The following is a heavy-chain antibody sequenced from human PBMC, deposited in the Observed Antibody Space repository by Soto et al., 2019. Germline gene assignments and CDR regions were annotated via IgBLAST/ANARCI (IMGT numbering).Heavy chain of an antibody. CDR3: AWVASPAAAGTLSGLDP. CDR1: GYTFITYY. V-gene: IGHV1-46*03. J-gene: IGHJ5*02. D-gene: IGHD6-13*01. CDR2: INPSGGTT. Sequence: ASVKVSCKASGYTFITYYMHCVRQAPGQGLEWMGIINPSGGTTSYAQKFQGRVTMTRDTSTSTVYMELSSLRCEDTAVYYCAWVASPAAAGTLSGLDPWGQGTQVTVSS.